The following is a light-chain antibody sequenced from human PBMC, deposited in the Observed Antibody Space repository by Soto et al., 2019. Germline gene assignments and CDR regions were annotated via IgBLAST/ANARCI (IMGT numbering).Light chain of an antibody. J-gene: IGKJ4*01. CDR3: QQRSNWPPALS. CDR1: QSVNNF. Sequence: EVVLTQSPATLSLSPGDRATLSCRASQSVNNFLAWYQQKPGQTPRLLIYDASKRATGIPGRFSGSGSGTDFTHTISSLEPEDFAVYYCQQRSNWPPALSFGGGTKVDIK. V-gene: IGKV3-11*01. CDR2: DAS.